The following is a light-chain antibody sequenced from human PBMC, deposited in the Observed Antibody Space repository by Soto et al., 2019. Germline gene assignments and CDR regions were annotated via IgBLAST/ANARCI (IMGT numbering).Light chain of an antibody. CDR3: LQYNNWPPWT. CDR2: GTS. J-gene: IGKJ1*01. CDR1: QTFSSSY. V-gene: IGKV3-20*01. Sequence: EIVLTQSPGTLSLSPGERATLSCRASQTFSSSYLAWYQQKPGQAPRLLIYGTSSRATGIPDRFSGSGSGTDFTLTISRLEPEDFTVYYCLQYNNWPPWTFGQGTKVDIK.